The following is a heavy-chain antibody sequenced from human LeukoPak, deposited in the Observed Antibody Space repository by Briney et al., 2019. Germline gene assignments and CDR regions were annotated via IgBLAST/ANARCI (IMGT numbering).Heavy chain of an antibody. D-gene: IGHD3-3*01. Sequence: SQTLSLTCTVSGGSISSGDYYWSWIRQPPGKGLEWIGYIYYSGSTYYNPSLKSRVTISVDTSKNQFSLKLSSVTAADTAVYYCARAVLRFLEWPNWGKGTLVTVSS. CDR2: IYYSGST. CDR3: ARAVLRFLEWPN. J-gene: IGHJ4*02. V-gene: IGHV4-30-4*08. CDR1: GGSISSGDYY.